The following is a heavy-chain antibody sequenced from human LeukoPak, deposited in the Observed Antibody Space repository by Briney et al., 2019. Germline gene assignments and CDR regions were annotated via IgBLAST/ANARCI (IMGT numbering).Heavy chain of an antibody. D-gene: IGHD2-21*02. CDR1: GFTVSSNY. Sequence: PGGSLRLSCAASGFTVSSNYMSWVRQAPGKGLEWVSVIYSGGSTYYADSVKGRFTISRDNSKNTLYLQMNSLRAEDTAEYYCARDRAAYCGGDCYAPLDVWGQGTTVTVSS. J-gene: IGHJ6*02. V-gene: IGHV3-53*01. CDR2: IYSGGST. CDR3: ARDRAAYCGGDCYAPLDV.